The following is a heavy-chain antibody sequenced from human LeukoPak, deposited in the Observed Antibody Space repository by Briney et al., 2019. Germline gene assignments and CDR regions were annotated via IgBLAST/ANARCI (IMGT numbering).Heavy chain of an antibody. D-gene: IGHD6-19*01. CDR1: GGSISSGSYY. V-gene: IGHV4-61*02. CDR2: IYSSGST. J-gene: IGHJ4*02. CDR3: ARKAGPFDY. Sequence: PSQTLSLTCTVSGGSISSGSYYWSWIRQPAGKGLEWIGRIYSSGSTNYNPSLKSRVTISVDTSKNQFSLKLSSVTAADTAVYYCARKAGPFDYWGQGTLVTVSS.